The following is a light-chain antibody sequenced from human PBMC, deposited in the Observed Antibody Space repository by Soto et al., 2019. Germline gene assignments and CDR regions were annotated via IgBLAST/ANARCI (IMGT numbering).Light chain of an antibody. J-gene: IGKJ3*01. Sequence: EIVMTQSPATLSVSPGESATLSCRASQSIRYNLAWYQQRPGQSPRLLIYDVSTRATGIPARFRGSGSATEFTLTISSLQSEDFAVYYCHYHDSSPEFAFGPGTKVDIK. CDR3: HYHDSSPEFA. V-gene: IGKV3-15*01. CDR2: DVS. CDR1: QSIRYN.